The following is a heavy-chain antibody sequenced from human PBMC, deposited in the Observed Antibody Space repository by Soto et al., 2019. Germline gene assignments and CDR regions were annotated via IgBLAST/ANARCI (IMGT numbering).Heavy chain of an antibody. CDR2: VQMSGTT. CDR1: GASVRSYH. J-gene: IGHJ5*02. Sequence: SETLSLTCAVSGASVRSYHWSWIRQAAGKGLEWIGRVQMSGTTNYNPSLKTRVTMTLDKSNNEISLRITYVTAADSAVYFCAKDRISMRGTDLWGQGILVTVSS. CDR3: AKDRISMRGTDL. D-gene: IGHD1-1*01. V-gene: IGHV4-4*07.